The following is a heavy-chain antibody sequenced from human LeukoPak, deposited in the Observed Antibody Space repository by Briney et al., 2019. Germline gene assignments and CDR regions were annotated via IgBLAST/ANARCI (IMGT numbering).Heavy chain of an antibody. Sequence: ASVKVSCKASGYTFTGYYMHWVRQAPGQGLEWMGWINPNSGGTNYAQKFQGRVTMTRDTSISTAYMELSRLRSDDTAVYCCARGGLWFGELLPYNWFDPWGQGTLVTVSS. V-gene: IGHV1-2*02. CDR3: ARGGLWFGELLPYNWFDP. CDR1: GYTFTGYY. D-gene: IGHD3-10*01. CDR2: INPNSGGT. J-gene: IGHJ5*02.